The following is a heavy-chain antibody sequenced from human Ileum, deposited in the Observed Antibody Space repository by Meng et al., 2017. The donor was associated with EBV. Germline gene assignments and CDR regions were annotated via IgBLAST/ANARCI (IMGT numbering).Heavy chain of an antibody. V-gene: IGHV4-61*08. J-gene: IGHJ4*02. Sequence: QVQLQQSGPGLVRLSETLSLPCTVAGASVTSSGYYWSWLRQSPGKGLEWLGYVNYNGDSTYNPSLKSRVTIFIDTSKKQFYLNLTSATAADTAIYYCARDLRVGGAFDYWGQGTLVTVSS. CDR1: GASVTSSGYY. D-gene: IGHD1-26*01. CDR2: VNYNGDS. CDR3: ARDLRVGGAFDY.